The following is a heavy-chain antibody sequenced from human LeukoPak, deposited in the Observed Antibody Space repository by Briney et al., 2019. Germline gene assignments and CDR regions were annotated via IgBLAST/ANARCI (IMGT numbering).Heavy chain of an antibody. CDR3: ASAHGGSGYDRPFDY. V-gene: IGHV3-23*01. Sequence: GGSLRLSCAASGFTFSTYGVYWVRQAPGKGLEWVSSNSGGSTYVADSVKGRFTISRDNSKNTLYLQMNSLRAEDTAVYYCASAHGGSGYDRPFDYWGQGTLVTVSS. J-gene: IGHJ4*02. CDR2: NSGGST. CDR1: GFTFSTYG. D-gene: IGHD5-12*01.